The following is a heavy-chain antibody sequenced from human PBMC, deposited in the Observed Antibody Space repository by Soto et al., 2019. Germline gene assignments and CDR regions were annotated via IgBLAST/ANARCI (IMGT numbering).Heavy chain of an antibody. J-gene: IGHJ3*02. D-gene: IGHD3-10*01. CDR1: GFTFSTYA. Sequence: SLRLSCAASGFTFSTYAMSWVRQAPGKGLEWVSTISSSGGNTYYTDSVKGRFTISRDNSKNTLYLQMNSLRAEDTAIYYCAKRPTSTGFGDPFDIWGQGTMVTVSS. CDR3: AKRPTSTGFGDPFDI. V-gene: IGHV3-23*01. CDR2: ISSSGGNT.